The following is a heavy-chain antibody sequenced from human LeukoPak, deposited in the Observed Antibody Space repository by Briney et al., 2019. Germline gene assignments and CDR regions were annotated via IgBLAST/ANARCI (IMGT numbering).Heavy chain of an antibody. CDR3: ARVGLDCSSTSCYLNWFDP. D-gene: IGHD2-2*01. CDR1: GGSISSGDYY. J-gene: IGHJ5*02. V-gene: IGHV4-30-4*08. Sequence: SSQTLSLTCTVSGGSISSGDYYWSWIRQPPGKGLEWIGYIYYSWSTYYNPSLKSRVTISVDTSKNQFSLKLSSVTAADTAVYYCARVGLDCSSTSCYLNWFDPWGQGTLVTVSS. CDR2: IYYSWST.